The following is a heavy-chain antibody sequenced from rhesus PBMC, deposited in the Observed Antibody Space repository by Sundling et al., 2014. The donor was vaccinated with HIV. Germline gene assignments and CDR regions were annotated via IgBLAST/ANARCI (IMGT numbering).Heavy chain of an antibody. J-gene: IGHJ3*01. CDR3: AWLWARRGAFDF. CDR2: IRNEANGGTV. D-gene: IGHD2-2*01. V-gene: IGHV3-116*02. Sequence: DVRLVESGGDLVQPGGSLRLSCAASGFIFSDHYMSWVRQAPGKGPEWVGFIRNEANGGTVEYAASVKGRFTISRNESKSISYLQMNNLKPEDTAVYYCAWLWARRGAFDFWGQGLRVTVSS. CDR1: GFIFSDHY.